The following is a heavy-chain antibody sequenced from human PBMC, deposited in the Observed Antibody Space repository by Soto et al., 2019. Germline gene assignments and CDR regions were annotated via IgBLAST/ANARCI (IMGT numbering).Heavy chain of an antibody. V-gene: IGHV4-59*01. CDR1: CGSISSSY. D-gene: IGHD3-3*01. CDR2: IYYSGST. Sequence: SETLSLTCTFSCGSISSSYWSWIRQPPGKGLEWIGYIYYSGSTNYNPSLKSRVTISVDTSKNQFSLKLSSVTAADTAVYYCARGEYDFWSGPQENWFDPWGQGTQVTVSS. J-gene: IGHJ5*02. CDR3: ARGEYDFWSGPQENWFDP.